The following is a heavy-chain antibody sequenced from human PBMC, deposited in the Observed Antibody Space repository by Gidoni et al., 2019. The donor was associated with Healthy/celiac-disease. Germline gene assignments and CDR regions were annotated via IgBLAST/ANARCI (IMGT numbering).Heavy chain of an antibody. CDR3: TTATGGYCSSTSCYGVDV. CDR1: GFTFRNAW. Sequence: EVQLVESGGGLVKPGGSLRLSCAASGFTFRNAWMRWVRQATGKGLEWVGRIKSRTDGGTTDYAAPVKSRFTISRDDSKNTLYLQMNSLKTADTAVYYCTTATGGYCSSTSCYGVDVWGKGTTVNVSS. CDR2: IKSRTDGGTT. D-gene: IGHD2-2*01. V-gene: IGHV3-15*01. J-gene: IGHJ6*04.